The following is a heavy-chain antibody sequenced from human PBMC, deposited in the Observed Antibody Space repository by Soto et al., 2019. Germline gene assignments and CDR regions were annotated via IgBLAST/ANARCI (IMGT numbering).Heavy chain of an antibody. CDR3: ATAGGYSYGYYYYGMDV. CDR1: GYTLTELS. D-gene: IGHD5-18*01. J-gene: IGHJ6*02. Sequence: ASVKVSCKVSGYTLTELSMHWVRQAPGKGLEWMGGFDPEDGETIYAQKFQGRVTMTEDTSTDTAYMELSSLRSEDTAVYYCATAGGYSYGYYYYGMDVWGQGTTVTVSS. CDR2: FDPEDGET. V-gene: IGHV1-24*01.